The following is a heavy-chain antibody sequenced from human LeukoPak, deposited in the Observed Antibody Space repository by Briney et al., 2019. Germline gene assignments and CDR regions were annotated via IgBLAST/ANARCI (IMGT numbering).Heavy chain of an antibody. D-gene: IGHD6-6*01. Sequence: GGSLRLSCAASGFTVSSNYMSWVRQAPGKGLEWDSVIYSGGSTYYADSVKGRFTISRDNSKNTLYLQMNSLRAEDTAVYYCASEIRGSSRFDYWGQGTLVTVSS. CDR2: IYSGGST. CDR3: ASEIRGSSRFDY. CDR1: GFTVSSNY. J-gene: IGHJ4*02. V-gene: IGHV3-66*01.